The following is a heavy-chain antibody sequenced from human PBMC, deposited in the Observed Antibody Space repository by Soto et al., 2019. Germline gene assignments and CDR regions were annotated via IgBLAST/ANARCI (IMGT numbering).Heavy chain of an antibody. J-gene: IGHJ5*02. CDR1: GFTLSTYW. V-gene: IGHV3-74*01. D-gene: IGHD2-15*01. CDR3: ARTFVDGMAGFGP. CDR2: ISSGGTYT. Sequence: PGGSLGLSCAASGFTLSTYWMHWVRQVPGKGLVWVSRISSGGTYTNYADSVKSRFTISRDSARNTLFLQMNYLTGEDTAVYYCARTFVDGMAGFGPWGQGTLVTVSS.